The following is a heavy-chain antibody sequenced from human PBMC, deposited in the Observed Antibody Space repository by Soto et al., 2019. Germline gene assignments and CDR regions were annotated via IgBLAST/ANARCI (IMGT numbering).Heavy chain of an antibody. D-gene: IGHD6-13*01. CDR1: GFTFRNYA. CDR3: ARGFSAGMCSPPDY. CDR2: LNGSGGST. Sequence: EVRLLESGGGLVQPGGSLRLSCAASGFTFRNYAMTWVRQAPGKGLEWVSGLNGSGGSTSSADSVKGRFAISRDNAKNPLYLQMNSLTDANTPVYDCARGFSAGMCSPPDYWGQGTLCTVCS. J-gene: IGHJ4*02. V-gene: IGHV3-23*01.